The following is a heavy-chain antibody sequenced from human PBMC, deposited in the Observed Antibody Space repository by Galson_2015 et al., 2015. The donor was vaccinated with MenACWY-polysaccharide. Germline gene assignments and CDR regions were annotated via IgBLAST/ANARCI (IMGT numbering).Heavy chain of an antibody. Sequence: SLRLSCAASGFTFSPSPMSWARPAPGQGLERVSRLRASGGRTFYADSVKGRFTISRDNSKNMLYLQMNSLRVDDAAVYYCASEDAYYYGMDVWGQGTTVTVSS. CDR2: LRASGGRT. V-gene: IGHV3-23*01. CDR1: GFTFSPSP. J-gene: IGHJ6*02. CDR3: ASEDAYYYGMDV.